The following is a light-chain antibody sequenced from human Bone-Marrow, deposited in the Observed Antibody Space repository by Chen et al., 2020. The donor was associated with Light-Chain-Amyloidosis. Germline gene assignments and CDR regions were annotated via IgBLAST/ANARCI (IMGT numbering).Light chain of an antibody. V-gene: IGLV3-21*02. CDR3: QVWDRSSDRPV. CDR2: DDS. J-gene: IGLJ3*02. CDR1: NIGSTS. Sequence: SYVLTQPSSVSVAPGQTATIACGGNNIGSTSVHWYQQTPGQAPLLVVYDDSDRPAGIPGRLSGSNSGNTATPTISRVEAGDEADYYWQVWDRSSDRPVFGGGTKLTVL.